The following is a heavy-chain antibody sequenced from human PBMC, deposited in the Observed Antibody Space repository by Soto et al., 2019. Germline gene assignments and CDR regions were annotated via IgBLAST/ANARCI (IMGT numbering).Heavy chain of an antibody. D-gene: IGHD6-6*01. CDR2: IIPIFGTA. Sequence: QVQLVQSGAEVKKPGSSVKVSCKASGGTFSSYAIRWVRQAPGQGLEWMGGIIPIFGTANYAQKFQGRVTITADESTSTAYMELSSLRSEDTAVYYCARFSPRTHSSSRGHMDVWGQGTTVTVSS. CDR3: ARFSPRTHSSSRGHMDV. V-gene: IGHV1-69*01. J-gene: IGHJ6*02. CDR1: GGTFSSYA.